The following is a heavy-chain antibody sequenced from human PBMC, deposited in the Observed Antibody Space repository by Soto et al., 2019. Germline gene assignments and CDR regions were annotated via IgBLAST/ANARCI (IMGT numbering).Heavy chain of an antibody. CDR1: GGSFSGYY. Sequence: QVQLQQWGAGLLKPSETLSLTCAVYGGSFSGYYWSWIRQPPGNGLEWIGEINHSGSTNYNPSLKSRVTIAVDTSKNQFSLKLSSVTAADTAVYYCARVRSSIAAAGKRWFDPWGQGTLVTVSS. V-gene: IGHV4-34*01. D-gene: IGHD6-13*01. J-gene: IGHJ5*02. CDR2: INHSGST. CDR3: ARVRSSIAAAGKRWFDP.